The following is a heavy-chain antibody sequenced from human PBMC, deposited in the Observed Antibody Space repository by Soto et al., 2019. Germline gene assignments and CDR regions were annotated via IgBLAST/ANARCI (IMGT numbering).Heavy chain of an antibody. D-gene: IGHD1-20*01. CDR2: VYYSGSS. CDR1: GGSVSSGSYY. V-gene: IGHV4-61*01. Sequence: QVQLQESGPGLVKPSETLSLTCTVSGGSVSSGSYYWNWIRQPPGKGLEWIGYVYYSGSSNYNPSLMSRVTISVDTSKNDFSLKVKSVTDADTAVYYCARDDITSRPGYFDYWGQGTLVTVSS. J-gene: IGHJ4*02. CDR3: ARDDITSRPGYFDY.